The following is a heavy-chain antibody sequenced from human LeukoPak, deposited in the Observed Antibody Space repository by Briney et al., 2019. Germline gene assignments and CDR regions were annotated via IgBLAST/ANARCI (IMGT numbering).Heavy chain of an antibody. Sequence: GGSLRLSCAASGFTFSSYGMHWVRQAPGKGLEWVAVISYDESNKYYADSVKGRFTISRDNSKDTLYLQMNSLRAEDTAVYYCATLYQLGYSGYDYSEGRVDYWGQGTLVTVSS. V-gene: IGHV3-30*03. CDR1: GFTFSSYG. CDR3: ATLYQLGYSGYDYSEGRVDY. J-gene: IGHJ4*02. CDR2: ISYDESNK. D-gene: IGHD5-12*01.